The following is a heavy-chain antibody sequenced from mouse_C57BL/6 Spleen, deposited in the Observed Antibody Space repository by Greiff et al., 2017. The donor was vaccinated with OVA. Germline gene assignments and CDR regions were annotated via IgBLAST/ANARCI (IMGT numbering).Heavy chain of an antibody. J-gene: IGHJ4*01. V-gene: IGHV5-6*02. CDR1: GFTFSSYG. CDR2: ISSGGSYT. D-gene: IGHD2-3*01. CDR3: ARYDGYYGDYYAMDY. Sequence: DVKLVESGGDLVKPGGSLKLSCAASGFTFSSYGMSWVRQTPDKRLEWVATISSGGSYTYYPDSVKGRFTISRDNAKNTLYLQMSSLKSEDTAMYYCARYDGYYGDYYAMDYWGQGTSVTVSS.